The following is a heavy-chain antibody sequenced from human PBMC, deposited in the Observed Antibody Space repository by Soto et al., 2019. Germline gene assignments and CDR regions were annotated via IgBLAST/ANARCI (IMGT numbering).Heavy chain of an antibody. CDR2: ISGSGGST. D-gene: IGHD2-15*01. Sequence: EVQLLESGGGLVQPGGSLRLSCAASGFTFSSYAMSWVRQAPGKGLEWVSAISGSGGSTYYADSVKGRFTISRDNSKNTLYLQMNSLRAEDTAVYYCATGGNADRIGPYWGQGTLVTVSS. CDR1: GFTFSSYA. V-gene: IGHV3-23*01. CDR3: ATGGNADRIGPY. J-gene: IGHJ4*02.